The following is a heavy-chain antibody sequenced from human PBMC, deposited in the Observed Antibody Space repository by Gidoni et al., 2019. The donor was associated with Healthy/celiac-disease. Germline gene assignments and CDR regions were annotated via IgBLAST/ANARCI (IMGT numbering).Heavy chain of an antibody. Sequence: EVQLLESGGGLVQPGGSLRLSCAASGFTFSSYAMSWVRQAPGKGLEWVLAISGSGGSTYYGDSVKGRFTISRDNSKNTLYLQMNSLRAEDTAVYYCAKDSPYCGGDCALYGMDVWGQGTTVTVSS. CDR1: GFTFSSYA. J-gene: IGHJ6*02. V-gene: IGHV3-23*01. CDR3: AKDSPYCGGDCALYGMDV. D-gene: IGHD2-21*02. CDR2: ISGSGGST.